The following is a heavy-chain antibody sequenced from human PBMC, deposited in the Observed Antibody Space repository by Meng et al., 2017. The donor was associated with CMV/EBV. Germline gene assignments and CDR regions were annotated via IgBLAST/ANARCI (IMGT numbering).Heavy chain of an antibody. J-gene: IGHJ6*02. Sequence: GESLKISCAASGFTFSSYWMSWVRQAPGKGLEWVANIKQDGSEKYYVDSVKGRFTISRDNAKNSLYLQMNSLRAEDTAVYYRARDPDGSSLYYYYYYGMDVWGQGTTVTVSS. V-gene: IGHV3-7*01. CDR1: GFTFSSYW. D-gene: IGHD3-10*01. CDR2: IKQDGSEK. CDR3: ARDPDGSSLYYYYYYGMDV.